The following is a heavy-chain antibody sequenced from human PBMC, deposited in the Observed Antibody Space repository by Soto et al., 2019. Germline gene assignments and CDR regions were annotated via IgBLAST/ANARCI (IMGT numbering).Heavy chain of an antibody. V-gene: IGHV3-23*01. J-gene: IGHJ3*02. CDR2: ISGSAGST. CDR3: AKGRDFGEFHDAFDI. D-gene: IGHD3-10*01. CDR1: GFTFSSYA. Sequence: EVQLLESGGGLVQPGGSLRLSCAASGFTFSSYAMSWVRQAPGTGLEWVSAISGSAGSTYYADSVKCRFTISRDNSKNTLYLQMNSLRAEDTAVYCCAKGRDFGEFHDAFDIWGQGTMVTVSS.